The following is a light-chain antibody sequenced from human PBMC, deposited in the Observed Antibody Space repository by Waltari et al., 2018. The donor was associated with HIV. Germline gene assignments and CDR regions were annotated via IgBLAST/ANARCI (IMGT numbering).Light chain of an antibody. Sequence: DIQMTQSPSSLSASVGDRVIITCRASQSSNSYLNWYQQKPGKAPKLLIYAASSLQSGVPSRFSGSGSGTDFTLTISSLQIEDFATYYCQQSYSTPRTFGEGTKVEIK. J-gene: IGKJ1*01. CDR1: QSSNSY. CDR2: AAS. V-gene: IGKV1-39*01. CDR3: QQSYSTPRT.